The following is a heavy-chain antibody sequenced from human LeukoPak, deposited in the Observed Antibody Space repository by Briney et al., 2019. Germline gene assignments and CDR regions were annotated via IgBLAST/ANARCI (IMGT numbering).Heavy chain of an antibody. V-gene: IGHV4-61*02. D-gene: IGHD3-22*01. J-gene: IGHJ3*02. CDR3: ARDSPHYYDSSGYHYDAFDI. CDR2: TYTSGST. Sequence: SETLSLTCTVSGGSISSGSYYWSWIRQPAGQGREWIGRTYTSGSTNYNPSLKSRVTISVDTSKNQFSLKLSSVTAADTAVYYCARDSPHYYDSSGYHYDAFDIWGQGTMVTVSS. CDR1: GGSISSGSYY.